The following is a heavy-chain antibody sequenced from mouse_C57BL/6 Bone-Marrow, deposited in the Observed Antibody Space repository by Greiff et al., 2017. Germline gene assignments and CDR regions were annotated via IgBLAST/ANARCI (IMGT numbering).Heavy chain of an antibody. V-gene: IGHV1-20*01. CDR2: IKPYNGDT. CDR3: AGVHYDYDGGYFDY. Sequence: VQLQQSGPELVKPGDSVKISCKASGYSFTGYFMNWVMQSHGKSLEWIGRIKPYNGDTFYNQKFKGKATLTVDKSSSTAHMELRSLTSEDSAVYYCAGVHYDYDGGYFDYWGQGTTLTVSA. CDR1: GYSFTGYF. D-gene: IGHD2-4*01. J-gene: IGHJ2*01.